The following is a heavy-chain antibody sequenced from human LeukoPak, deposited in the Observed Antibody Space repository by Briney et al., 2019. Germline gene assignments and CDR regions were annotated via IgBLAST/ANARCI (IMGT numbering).Heavy chain of an antibody. CDR1: GGSIGSYY. CDR2: ISGSGGST. J-gene: IGHJ3*02. V-gene: IGHV3-23*01. CDR3: AMLSIDI. Sequence: ETLSLTCTVSGGSIGSYYWSWIRQPPGKGLEWVSAISGSGGSTYYADSVKGQFTISRDNSKNTLYLQMNSLRAEDTAVYYCAMLSIDIWGQGTMVTVSS.